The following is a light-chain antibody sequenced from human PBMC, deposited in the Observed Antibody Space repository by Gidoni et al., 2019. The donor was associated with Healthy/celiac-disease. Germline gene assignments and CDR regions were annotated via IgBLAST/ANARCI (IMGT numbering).Light chain of an antibody. Sequence: DIQMTQSPSTLSASVGDRVTITGPASQSISNWLACYQQKPGKAPKLLIYDASSLESGVPSRFIGIGSGTEFTLTISSLQPDDFATYYCQQYHSFRTFXQXTKVEIK. J-gene: IGKJ1*01. CDR1: QSISNW. V-gene: IGKV1-5*01. CDR3: QQYHSFRT. CDR2: DAS.